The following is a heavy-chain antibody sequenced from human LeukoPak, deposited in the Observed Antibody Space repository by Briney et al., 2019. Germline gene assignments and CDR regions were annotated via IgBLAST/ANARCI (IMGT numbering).Heavy chain of an antibody. J-gene: IGHJ4*02. D-gene: IGHD5-24*01. Sequence: GGSLRLSCAASGFTFDDYAMHWVRQAPGKGLEWVSGISWNSGSIGYADSVKGQFTISRDNAKKSLYLQMDSLRAEDTALYYCATLRRDGYNYDYWGQGTLVTVSS. CDR2: ISWNSGSI. V-gene: IGHV3-9*01. CDR3: ATLRRDGYNYDY. CDR1: GFTFDDYA.